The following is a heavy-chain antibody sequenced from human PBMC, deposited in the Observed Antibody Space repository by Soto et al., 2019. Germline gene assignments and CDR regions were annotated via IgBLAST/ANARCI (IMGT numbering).Heavy chain of an antibody. Sequence: ASVKVSCKASGYTFTSYAMHCVRQAPGQRLEWMGRINASSGNTSYAQKFQGRVTMTRDTYTSTAYMELSSLRSEDTAVYYCARGDDSSGYYYFYFDYWCQGTLVNVS. CDR2: INASSGNT. CDR3: ARGDDSSGYYYFYFDY. D-gene: IGHD3-22*01. J-gene: IGHJ4*02. V-gene: IGHV1-3*01. CDR1: GYTFTSYA.